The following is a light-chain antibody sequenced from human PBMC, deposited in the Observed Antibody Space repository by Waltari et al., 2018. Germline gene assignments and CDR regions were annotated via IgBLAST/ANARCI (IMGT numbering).Light chain of an antibody. V-gene: IGKV1-NL1*01. CDR3: QQFHNTPLT. Sequence: DIQMTQSPSSLSASVGDRVTSTCRASQCISDSLAGYQQKPGKAPNLLLYAASILQSGVPSRFSGIGSGTDYTLTISSLQPEDFATYYCQQFHNTPLTFGGGTKVEIK. CDR1: QCISDS. CDR2: AAS. J-gene: IGKJ4*01.